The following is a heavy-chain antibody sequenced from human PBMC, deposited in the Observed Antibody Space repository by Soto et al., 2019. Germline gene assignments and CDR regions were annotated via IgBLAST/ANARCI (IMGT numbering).Heavy chain of an antibody. CDR1: GGTFSSYA. V-gene: IGHV1-69*13. Sequence: GASVKVSCKASGGTFSSYAISWVRQAPGQGLEWMGGIIPIFGTANYAQKFQGRVTITADESTSTAYMELSSLRSEDTAVYYCARDRLGTNWFDPWGQGTLVTVSS. CDR3: ARDRLGTNWFDP. D-gene: IGHD1-1*01. J-gene: IGHJ5*02. CDR2: IIPIFGTA.